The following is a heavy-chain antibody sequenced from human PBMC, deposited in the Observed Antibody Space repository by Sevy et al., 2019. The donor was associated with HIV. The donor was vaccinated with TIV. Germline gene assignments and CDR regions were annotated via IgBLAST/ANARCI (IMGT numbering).Heavy chain of an antibody. CDR3: ARDSGSSSGAYYYYGMDV. CDR2: INWNGGST. J-gene: IGHJ6*02. V-gene: IGHV3-20*04. D-gene: IGHD5-18*01. Sequence: GGSLRLSCAASGFTFDDYGMSWVRQAPGKGLEWVSGINWNGGSTGYADSVKGRFTISRDNAKNSLYLQMNSLRAEDTALYYCARDSGSSSGAYYYYGMDVWGQGTTVTVSS. CDR1: GFTFDDYG.